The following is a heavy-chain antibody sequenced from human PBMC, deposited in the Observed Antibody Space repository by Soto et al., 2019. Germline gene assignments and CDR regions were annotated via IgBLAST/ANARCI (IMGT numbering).Heavy chain of an antibody. CDR1: GFTLSIYA. Sequence: GSLRLSWEACGFTLSIYAMTWVRQVAGKGLEWISTISDSAHSADYADSVKGRFTISRDNSKDTLYLHMSSLRAEDTAVYYCARPYGGKIGDALDLWGQGTEVTVSS. V-gene: IGHV3-23*01. CDR2: ISDSAHSA. CDR3: ARPYGGKIGDALDL. J-gene: IGHJ3*01. D-gene: IGHD2-15*01.